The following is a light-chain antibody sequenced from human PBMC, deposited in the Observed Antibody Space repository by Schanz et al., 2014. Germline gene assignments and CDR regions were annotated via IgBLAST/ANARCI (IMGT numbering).Light chain of an antibody. CDR1: SSDVGGYNY. CDR2: EVS. V-gene: IGLV2-8*01. J-gene: IGLJ2*01. Sequence: QSALTQPPSASGSPGQSVTISCSGTSSDVGGYNYVSWYQQHPGKAPKVMIYEVSKRPSGVPDRFSGSKSGNSASLTVSGLQAEDEADYYCSSYTSSAPLGVVFGGGTKLTVL. CDR3: SSYTSSAPLGVV.